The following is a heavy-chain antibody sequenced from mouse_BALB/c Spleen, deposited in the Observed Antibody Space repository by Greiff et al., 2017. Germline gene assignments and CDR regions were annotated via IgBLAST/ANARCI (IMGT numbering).Heavy chain of an antibody. CDR2: IRNKANGYTT. Sequence: EVQLVESGGGLVQPGGSLRLSCATSGITFTDYYMSWVRQPPGKALEWLGFIRNKANGYTTEYSASVKGRFTISRDNSQSILYLQMNTLRAEDSATYYCARDRGGFDVWGAGTTVTVSS. CDR1: GITFTDYY. V-gene: IGHV7-3*02. CDR3: ARDRGGFDV. J-gene: IGHJ1*01.